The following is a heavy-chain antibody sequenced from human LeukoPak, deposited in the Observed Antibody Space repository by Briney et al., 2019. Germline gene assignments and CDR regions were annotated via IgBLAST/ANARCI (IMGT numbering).Heavy chain of an antibody. CDR1: GGTFSSYA. D-gene: IGHD3-22*01. CDR2: IIPIFGTA. V-gene: IGHV1-69*05. CDR3: ASPNYYDSSGYPFDY. J-gene: IGHJ4*02. Sequence: GSSVKVSCKASGGTFSSYAISWVRQAPGQGLEWMGGIIPIFGTANYAQKFQGRVTITTDESTSTAYMELSSLRSEDTAVYYCASPNYYDSSGYPFDYWGQGTLVTVSS.